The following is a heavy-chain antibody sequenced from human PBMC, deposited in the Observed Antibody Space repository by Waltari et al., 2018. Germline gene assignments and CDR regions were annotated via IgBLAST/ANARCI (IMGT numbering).Heavy chain of an antibody. V-gene: IGHV1-69*02. CDR2: SIPNLGIA. Sequence: QVQLVQSGAEVKKPGSSVKVSCKASGGTFSSYTISWVRQAPGQGLEWMGRSIPNLGIANYAQKCQGRGTMTADKSTSTAYMELSSLRSEDTAVYYCARAGTHGSGSNCDYWGQGTLVTGSS. J-gene: IGHJ4*02. CDR1: GGTFSSYT. D-gene: IGHD3-10*01. CDR3: ARAGTHGSGSNCDY.